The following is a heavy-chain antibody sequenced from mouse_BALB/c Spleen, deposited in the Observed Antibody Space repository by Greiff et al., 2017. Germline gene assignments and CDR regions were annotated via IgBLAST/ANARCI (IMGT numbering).Heavy chain of an antibody. CDR1: GYTFTSYV. CDR2: INPYNDGT. J-gene: IGHJ4*01. CDR3: ARRNYYDYGNAMDY. Sequence: EVQLQQSGPELVKPGASVKMSCKASGYTFTSYVMHWVKQKPGQGLEWIGYINPYNDGTKYNEKFKGKATLTSDKSSSTAYMELSSLTSGDSAVYYCARRNYYDYGNAMDYWGQGTSVTVSA. V-gene: IGHV1-14*01. D-gene: IGHD2-4*01.